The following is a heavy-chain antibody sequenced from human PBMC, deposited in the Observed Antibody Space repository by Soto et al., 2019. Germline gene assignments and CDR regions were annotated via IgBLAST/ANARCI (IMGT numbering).Heavy chain of an antibody. CDR1: GFTFSSYG. D-gene: IGHD5-12*01. CDR2: ISYDGSNK. Sequence: GGSLRLSCAASGFTFSSYGMHWVRQAPGKGLEWVAVISYDGSNKYYADSVKGRFTISRDNSKNTLYLQMNSLRAEDTAVYYCAKDLGRSGYDYGIFSDYWGQGTLVTVSS. V-gene: IGHV3-30*18. J-gene: IGHJ4*02. CDR3: AKDLGRSGYDYGIFSDY.